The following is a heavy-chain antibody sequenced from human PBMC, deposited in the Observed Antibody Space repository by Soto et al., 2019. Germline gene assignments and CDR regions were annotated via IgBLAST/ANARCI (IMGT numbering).Heavy chain of an antibody. Sequence: GSGPTLVNPTETLTLTCTFSGFSLSTRGMGVAWIRQPPGRALEWLALIYWNDDPRYSPSLKSRLTITKDTTKNQVVLTMTNMDPVDTATYYCAHSTPEYGMDVWGQGTMVTVSS. CDR2: IYWNDDP. CDR1: GFSLSTRGMG. V-gene: IGHV2-5*01. J-gene: IGHJ6*02. CDR3: AHSTPEYGMDV.